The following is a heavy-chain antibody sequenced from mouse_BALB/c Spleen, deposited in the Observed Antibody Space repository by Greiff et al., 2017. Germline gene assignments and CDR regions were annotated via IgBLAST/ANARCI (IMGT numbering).Heavy chain of an antibody. CDR2: IWAGGST. J-gene: IGHJ3*01. CDR3: ARDWITTVVATRAWFAY. Sequence: VQVVESGPGLVAPSQSLSITCTVSGFSLTSYGVHWVRQPPGKGLEWLGVIWAGGSTNYNSALMSRLSISKDNSKSQVFLKMNSLQTDDTAMYYCARDWITTVVATRAWFAYWGQGTLVTVSA. CDR1: GFSLTSYG. V-gene: IGHV2-9*02. D-gene: IGHD1-1*01.